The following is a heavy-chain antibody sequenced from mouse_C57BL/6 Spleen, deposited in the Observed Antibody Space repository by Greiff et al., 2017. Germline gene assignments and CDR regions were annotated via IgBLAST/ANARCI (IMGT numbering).Heavy chain of an antibody. CDR1: GYTFTSYW. J-gene: IGHJ1*03. Sequence: QVQLQQPGAELVKPGASVKLSCKASGYTFTSYWMQWVKQRPGQGLEWIGEIDPSDSYTNYNQKFKGKATLTVDTSSSTAYMQLSSLTSEDAAVYYCARAWTGYIDVWGTGTTVTVSS. CDR2: IDPSDSYT. V-gene: IGHV1-50*01. CDR3: ARAWTGYIDV.